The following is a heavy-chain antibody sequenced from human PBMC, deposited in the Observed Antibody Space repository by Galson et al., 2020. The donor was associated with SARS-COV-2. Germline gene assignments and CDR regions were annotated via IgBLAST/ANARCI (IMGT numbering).Heavy chain of an antibody. CDR1: GCTFSSYG. D-gene: IGHD6-6*01. Sequence: SLKLSCAASGCTFSSYGMHWVRHAPGKRLEWVAAISYDVSNKYYADPVKLRFTISRDNSKNTLYLQMNGLRAEDTAVYYCSKALGQSIAATPTSGLDPWGQGTLVTVSS. CDR3: SKALGQSIAATPTSGLDP. J-gene: IGHJ5*02. CDR2: ISYDVSNK. V-gene: IGHV3-30*18.